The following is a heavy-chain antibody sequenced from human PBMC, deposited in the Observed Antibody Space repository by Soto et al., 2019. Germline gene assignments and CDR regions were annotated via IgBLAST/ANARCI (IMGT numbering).Heavy chain of an antibody. CDR2: IKSKTDGGTT. CDR1: GFTFSNAW. V-gene: IGHV3-15*01. CDR3: TSLLLWFGDRAGPYSSYGMDV. Sequence: GGSLRLSCAASGFTFSNAWMSWVRQAPGKGLEWVGRIKSKTDGGTTDYAAPVKGRFTISRDDSKNTLYLQMNSLKTEDTAVYYCTSLLLWFGDRAGPYSSYGMDVWGQGTTLTVSS. D-gene: IGHD3-10*01. J-gene: IGHJ6*02.